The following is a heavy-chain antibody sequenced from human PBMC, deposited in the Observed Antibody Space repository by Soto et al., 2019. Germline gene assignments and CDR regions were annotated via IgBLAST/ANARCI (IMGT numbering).Heavy chain of an antibody. J-gene: IGHJ6*03. CDR2: INPSGGST. V-gene: IGHV1-46*01. CDR3: ARGAGTTSKRWFYYYYYMDV. Sequence: ASVKVSCKASGYTFTSYYMHWVRQAPGQGLEWMGIINPSGGSTSYAQKIQGRDTMTRDTSTSTVYIELGSLRPEDTAVYYCARGAGTTSKRWFYYYYYMDVWGKGTTVTVSS. D-gene: IGHD1-7*01. CDR1: GYTFTSYY.